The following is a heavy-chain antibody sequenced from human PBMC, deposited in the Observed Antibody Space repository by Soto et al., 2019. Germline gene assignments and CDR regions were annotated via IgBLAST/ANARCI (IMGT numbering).Heavy chain of an antibody. V-gene: IGHV1-69*01. Sequence: QVQLVQSGAEVKKPGSSVKVSCKASGGTFSSYAISWVRQAPGQGIEWMGGIIPIFGTANYAQKFQGRVTITADESTSTAYMELSSLRSEDTAVYYCARSLAVAGLYYYYYGMDVWGQGTTVTVSS. CDR1: GGTFSSYA. J-gene: IGHJ6*02. CDR3: ARSLAVAGLYYYYYGMDV. D-gene: IGHD6-19*01. CDR2: IIPIFGTA.